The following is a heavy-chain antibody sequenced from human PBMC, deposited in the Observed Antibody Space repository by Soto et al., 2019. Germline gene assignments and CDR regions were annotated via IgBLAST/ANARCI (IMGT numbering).Heavy chain of an antibody. CDR1: GYTFTTYA. J-gene: IGHJ4*02. CDR3: ARGTPFNYERDFDY. CDR2: INAANGNT. Sequence: QVQLVQSGAEEKKPGASVKVSCKTSGYTFTTYAMHWVRQAPGQRLEWMGWINAANGNTKSSQKFQGRVTITRDTSASTAYMELNSLRSEDTAVYYCARGTPFNYERDFDYWGQGTLVSVSS. D-gene: IGHD4-4*01. V-gene: IGHV1-3*05.